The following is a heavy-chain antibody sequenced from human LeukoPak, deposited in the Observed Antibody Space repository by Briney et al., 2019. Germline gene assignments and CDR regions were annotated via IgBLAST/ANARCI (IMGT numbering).Heavy chain of an antibody. J-gene: IGHJ4*02. CDR3: ARQAPRGYCSSTSCYWGVGY. CDR2: IYPGDSDT. CDR1: GYSFTSYW. V-gene: IGHV5-51*01. Sequence: GESLKISCKGSGYSFTSYWIGWVRQMPGKGLEWMGIIYPGDSDTRYSPSFQGQVTISADKSISTAYLQWSSLKASDTAMYCCARQAPRGYCSSTSCYWGVGYWGQGTLVTVSS. D-gene: IGHD2-2*01.